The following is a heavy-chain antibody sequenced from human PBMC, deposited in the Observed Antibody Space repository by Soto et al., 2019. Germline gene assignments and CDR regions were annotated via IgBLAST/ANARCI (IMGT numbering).Heavy chain of an antibody. CDR3: AKALEVVPVVYYYYMDV. V-gene: IGHV3-23*01. CDR2: ISGSGGST. CDR1: GFTFSSYA. Sequence: GGSLRLSCAASGFTFSSYAMSWVRQAPGKGLEWVSAISGSGGSTYYADSVKGRFTISRDNSKNTLYLQMNSLRAEDTAVYYCAKALEVVPVVYYYYMDVWGKGTTVTVSS. D-gene: IGHD2-2*01. J-gene: IGHJ6*03.